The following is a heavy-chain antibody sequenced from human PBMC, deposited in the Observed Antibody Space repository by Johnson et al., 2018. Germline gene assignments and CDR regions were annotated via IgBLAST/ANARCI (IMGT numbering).Heavy chain of an antibody. CDR2: IWYDGSNK. D-gene: IGHD4-17*01. V-gene: IGHV3-33*06. J-gene: IGHJ6*02. CDR1: GFTFSSYG. Sequence: QVQLQESGGGVVQPGRSXRLSCAASGFTFSSYGMHWVRQAPGKGLEWVAVIWYDGSNKYYADSVKGRFTISRDNSKNTLYLQMNSLRAEATAVYYCAKDQGYGDYYYGMDVWGQGTTVTVSS. CDR3: AKDQGYGDYYYGMDV.